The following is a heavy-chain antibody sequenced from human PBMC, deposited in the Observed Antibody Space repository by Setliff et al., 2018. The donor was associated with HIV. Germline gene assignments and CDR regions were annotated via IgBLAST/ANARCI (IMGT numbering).Heavy chain of an antibody. D-gene: IGHD3-22*01. CDR3: ARETMYDSRGYLSHYFDY. CDR2: ISYDGSNK. Sequence: QAGGSLRLSCAASGFTFSNYAMHWVRQAPGKGLEWVAVISYDGSNKYYADSVKGRFTISRDNSKNTLYLQMNSLRVEDTAVYYCARETMYDSRGYLSHYFDYWGQGTPVTVSS. V-gene: IGHV3-30-3*01. J-gene: IGHJ4*02. CDR1: GFTFSNYA.